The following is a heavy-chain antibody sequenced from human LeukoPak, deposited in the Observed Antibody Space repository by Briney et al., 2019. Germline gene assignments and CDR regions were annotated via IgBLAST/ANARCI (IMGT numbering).Heavy chain of an antibody. CDR3: AKDLSSSWYPYY. CDR1: GFTFSSYA. V-gene: IGHV3-23*01. CDR2: ISPSGDIT. Sequence: GGSLRLSCAASGFTFSSYAMHWVRQAPGKGLEWVSGISPSGDITYYTDSVKGRFTISRDNSKNTLYLQMNSLRAEDTAVYYCAKDLSSSWYPYYWGQGTLVTVSS. J-gene: IGHJ4*02. D-gene: IGHD6-13*01.